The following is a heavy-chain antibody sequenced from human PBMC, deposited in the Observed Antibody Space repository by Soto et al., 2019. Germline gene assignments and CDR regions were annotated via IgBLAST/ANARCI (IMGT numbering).Heavy chain of an antibody. CDR3: ARASSSSPPDYYYYGMDV. CDR2: ISYDGSNK. V-gene: IGHV3-30-3*01. J-gene: IGHJ6*02. CDR1: GFTFSSYA. D-gene: IGHD6-6*01. Sequence: GSLRLSCAASGFTFSSYAMHWVRQAPGKGLEWVAVISYDGSNKYYADSVKGRFTISRDNSKNTLYLQMNSLRAEDTAVYYCARASSSSPPDYYYYGMDVWGQGTKVTVSS.